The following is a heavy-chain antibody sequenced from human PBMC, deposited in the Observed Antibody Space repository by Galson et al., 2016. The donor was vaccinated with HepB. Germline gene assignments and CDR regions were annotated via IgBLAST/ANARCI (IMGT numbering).Heavy chain of an antibody. J-gene: IGHJ4*02. Sequence: SLRLSCAASGFSFSSYVMSWVRQSPGKGLEWVSGISGGPVTTYYADSVRGRFTISRDDSKKMLYLQMNSLTVEDAALYYCTKDRGGGSSWYLGYSWGQGTLVTVSS. D-gene: IGHD6-13*01. V-gene: IGHV3-23*01. CDR1: GFSFSSYV. CDR2: ISGGPVTT. CDR3: TKDRGGGSSWYLGYS.